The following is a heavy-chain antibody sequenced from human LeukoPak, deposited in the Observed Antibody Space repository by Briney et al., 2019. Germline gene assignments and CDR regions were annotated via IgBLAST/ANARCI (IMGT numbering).Heavy chain of an antibody. J-gene: IGHJ6*03. CDR3: ARGRGSYYYYYMDV. CDR1: GFTFSDYY. D-gene: IGHD3-10*01. V-gene: IGHV4-34*01. CDR2: INHSGST. Sequence: GSLRLSCAASGFTFSDYYMSWIRQPPGKGLEWIGEINHSGSTNYNPSLKSRVTISVDTSKNQFSLKLSSVTAADTAVYYCARGRGSYYYYYMDVWGKGTTVTVSS.